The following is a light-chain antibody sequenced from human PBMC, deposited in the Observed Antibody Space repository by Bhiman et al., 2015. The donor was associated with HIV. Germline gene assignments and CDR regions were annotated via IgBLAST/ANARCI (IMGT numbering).Light chain of an antibody. J-gene: IGLJ2*01. CDR3: GTWDSSLSAVV. V-gene: IGLV2-14*02. CDR1: SSDVGSYNL. CDR2: EVS. Sequence: QSALTQPASVSGSPGQSITISCTGTSSDVGSYNLVSWYQHHPGKAPKLMIYEVSKRPSGIPDRFSGSKSGTSATLGITGLQTGDEADYYCGTWDSSLSAVVFGGGTKLTVL.